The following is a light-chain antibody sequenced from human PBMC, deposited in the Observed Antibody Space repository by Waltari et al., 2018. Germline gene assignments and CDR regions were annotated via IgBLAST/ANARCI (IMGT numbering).Light chain of an antibody. CDR1: QSISTW. J-gene: IGKJ2*01. CDR3: QQYNTFSPDT. V-gene: IGKV1-5*03. Sequence: DIQMTQSPSTLSASVGDRVTITCRASQSISTWLAWYQQKPGKAPKLLIYQASSLESGVPSRFRGNGSETEFTLTISNLQPDDFATYYCQQYNTFSPDTFGQGTRVEIK. CDR2: QAS.